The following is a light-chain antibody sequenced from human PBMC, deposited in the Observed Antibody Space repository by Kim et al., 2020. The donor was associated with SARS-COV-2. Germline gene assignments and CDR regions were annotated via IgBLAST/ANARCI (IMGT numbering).Light chain of an antibody. Sequence: EIVMTQSPATLSVSPGGRATLSCRASRSVSSNLAWYQHKPGQAPRVLIYGTSTRATGIPARFSGSGSGTEFTLTIGSLQSGDSAVYYCHQYNTWPPGTFGQGTKLEI. CDR3: HQYNTWPPGT. CDR1: RSVSSN. CDR2: GTS. V-gene: IGKV3-15*01. J-gene: IGKJ2*01.